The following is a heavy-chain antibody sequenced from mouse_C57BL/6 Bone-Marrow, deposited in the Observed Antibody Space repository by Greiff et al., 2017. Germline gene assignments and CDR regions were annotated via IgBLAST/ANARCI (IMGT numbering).Heavy chain of an antibody. D-gene: IGHD1-1*02. V-gene: IGHV5-12*01. CDR1: GFTFSDYY. CDR3: SRHGSCYGGYFDY. Sequence: EVKLMESGGGLVQPGGSLKLSCAASGFTFSDYYMYWVRQTPEKRLEWVAYISNGGGSTYYPDTVKGRSTISRDNAKNTLYLQMSRLKSEDTAMYYCSRHGSCYGGYFDYWGQGTALTVSA. CDR2: ISNGGGST. J-gene: IGHJ2*01.